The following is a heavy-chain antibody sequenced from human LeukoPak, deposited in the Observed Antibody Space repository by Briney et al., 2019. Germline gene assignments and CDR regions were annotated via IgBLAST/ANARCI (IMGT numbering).Heavy chain of an antibody. CDR3: ARGRTVTNDFDL. D-gene: IGHD4-11*01. CDR1: GYTFAVYY. Sequence: GASVKVSCKASGYTFAVYYIHWVRQAPGQGLEWMGIFNPSGDTTSYAQKFQGRVTMTRDTSTSTVYTELSSLRSEDTALYYCARGRTVTNDFDLWGRGTLVTVSS. CDR2: FNPSGDTT. V-gene: IGHV1-46*01. J-gene: IGHJ2*01.